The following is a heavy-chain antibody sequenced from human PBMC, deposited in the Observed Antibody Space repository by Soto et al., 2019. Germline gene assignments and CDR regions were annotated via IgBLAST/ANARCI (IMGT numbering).Heavy chain of an antibody. CDR1: GFTFSRYP. Sequence: GGSLRLSCAAYGFTFSRYPMHWVRQAPGKGLEWVAGISDDGSNIQYADSVKGRLTVSRDDPKSTLYLQMNNLGTEDTAEYFCAREEPHPAPFGFWGQGTLVTVSS. CDR3: AREEPHPAPFGF. J-gene: IGHJ4*02. V-gene: IGHV3-30-3*01. CDR2: ISDDGSNI.